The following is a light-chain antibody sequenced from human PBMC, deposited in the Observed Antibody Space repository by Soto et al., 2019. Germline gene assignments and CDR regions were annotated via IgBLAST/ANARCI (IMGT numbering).Light chain of an antibody. CDR3: LLYYGATQHWV. CDR2: NTT. CDR1: TGAVTGSYY. J-gene: IGLJ3*02. Sequence: QAVVTQEPSLTVSPGGTVTLTCASSTGAVTGSYYPNWFQQKPGQAPRALIYNTTNKHSWTPARFSGSLPGGKAALTLSGVQPEDEAEYYCLLYYGATQHWVFGGGTKVTVL. V-gene: IGLV7-43*01.